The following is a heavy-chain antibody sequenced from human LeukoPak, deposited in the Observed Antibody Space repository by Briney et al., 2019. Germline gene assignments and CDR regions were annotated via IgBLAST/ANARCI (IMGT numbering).Heavy chain of an antibody. CDR3: ARVPRSGGSIDY. CDR1: GFTFSDYY. D-gene: IGHD6-19*01. J-gene: IGHJ4*02. V-gene: IGHV3-11*01. CDR2: ISSSGGTT. Sequence: GGSLRLSCAASGFTFSDYYMTWIRQAAGKGLEWVSYISSSGGTTHYADSVKGRFTISRNNAKNSLFVQMNNLRAEDTAVYYCARVPRSGGSIDYWGQGTLVTVSS.